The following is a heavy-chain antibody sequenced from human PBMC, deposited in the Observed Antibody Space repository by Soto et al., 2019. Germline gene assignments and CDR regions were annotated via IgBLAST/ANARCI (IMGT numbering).Heavy chain of an antibody. CDR1: GFTFSNYD. D-gene: IGHD1-26*01. Sequence: EVQLVESGGGLVQPGGSLRLSCAASGFTFSNYDMHWVRQVTGKGLEWVSGITTAGDTYYPGSVKGRFTISREKAKNSLYLQMNSLSAGDTALYYCARELLGASYGMDVWGQGTTVTVSS. J-gene: IGHJ6*02. CDR3: ARELLGASYGMDV. V-gene: IGHV3-13*01. CDR2: ITTAGDT.